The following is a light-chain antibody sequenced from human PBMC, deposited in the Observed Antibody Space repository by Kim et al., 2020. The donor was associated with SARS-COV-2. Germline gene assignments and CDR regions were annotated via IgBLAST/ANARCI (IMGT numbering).Light chain of an antibody. V-gene: IGKV3-20*01. CDR1: QSVSSNY. CDR3: QQYGSSPYT. J-gene: IGKJ2*01. CDR2: GAS. Sequence: LSPGERATLSFRASQSVSSNYLAWYQGKPGQAPRLLIFGASSRATGIPDRFSGSGSGTDFTLTISRLEPEDFAVYYCQQYGSSPYTFGQGTKLEI.